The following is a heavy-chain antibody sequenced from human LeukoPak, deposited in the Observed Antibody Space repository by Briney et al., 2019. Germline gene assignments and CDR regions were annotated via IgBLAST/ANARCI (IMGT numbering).Heavy chain of an antibody. CDR2: IRSKANSYAT. D-gene: IGHD4-17*01. CDR1: GFTFSGSA. J-gene: IGHJ6*03. Sequence: GGSLRLSCAASGFTFSGSAMHWVRQASGKGLEWVGRIRSKANSYATAYAASVKGRFTISRDDSKNTAYLQMNSLRTEDTAVYYCTRHDYGDYGDYYYYYMDVWGKGTTVTVSS. CDR3: TRHDYGDYGDYYYYYMDV. V-gene: IGHV3-73*01.